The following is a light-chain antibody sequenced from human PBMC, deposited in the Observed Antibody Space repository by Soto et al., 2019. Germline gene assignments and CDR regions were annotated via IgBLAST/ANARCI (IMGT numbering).Light chain of an antibody. CDR3: TSFTSASTYV. Sequence: SALTQPASVSGSPGQSIAISCTGTSSYIGGHNSVSWYQQHPGKAPKLMIYNVSNRPSGVSNRFSGSKSGNTASLTISGLLAEDEADYYCTSFTSASTYVFGAGTKVTVL. V-gene: IGLV2-14*01. J-gene: IGLJ1*01. CDR1: SSYIGGHNS. CDR2: NVS.